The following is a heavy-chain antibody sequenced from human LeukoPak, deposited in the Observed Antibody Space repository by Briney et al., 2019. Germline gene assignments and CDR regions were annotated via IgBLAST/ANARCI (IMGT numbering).Heavy chain of an antibody. CDR2: IDGSGRDT. Sequence: GGSLRLSYAASGFTFRIYAMNWVRQAPGKGLEWVSAIDGSGRDTYYTDSVKGRFTISRDNSKNTLYLQMHSLRAEDTAVYYCARAAAVCSSTSCYAHYWGQGTLVTVSS. CDR3: ARAAAVCSSTSCYAHY. V-gene: IGHV3-23*01. CDR1: GFTFRIYA. J-gene: IGHJ4*02. D-gene: IGHD2-2*01.